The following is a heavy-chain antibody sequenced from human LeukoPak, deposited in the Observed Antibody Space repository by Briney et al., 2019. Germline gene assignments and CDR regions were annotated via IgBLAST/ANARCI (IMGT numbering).Heavy chain of an antibody. CDR2: IRYDGSNK. CDR3: AKDLRDIVVVPAARGFDY. J-gene: IGHJ4*02. Sequence: GGSLRLSCAASGFTFSSYWMSWVRQAPGKGLEWVAFIRYDGSNKYYADSVKGRFTISGDNSKNTLYLQMNSLRAEDTAVYYCAKDLRDIVVVPAARGFDYWGQGTLVTVSS. CDR1: GFTFSSYW. V-gene: IGHV3-30*02. D-gene: IGHD2-2*01.